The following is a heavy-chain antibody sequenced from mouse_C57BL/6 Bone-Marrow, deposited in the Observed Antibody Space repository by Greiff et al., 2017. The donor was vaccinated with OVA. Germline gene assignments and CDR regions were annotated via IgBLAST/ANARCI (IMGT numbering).Heavy chain of an antibody. Sequence: EVKLVESGGGLVKPGGSLKLSCAASGFTFSSYAMSWVRQTPEKRLEWVATISDGGSYTYYPDNVKGRFTISRDNAKNNLYLQMSHLKSEDTAMYYCARDSLFYYYGPMDYWGQGTSVTVSS. V-gene: IGHV5-4*01. D-gene: IGHD1-1*01. CDR1: GFTFSSYA. CDR2: ISDGGSYT. CDR3: ARDSLFYYYGPMDY. J-gene: IGHJ4*01.